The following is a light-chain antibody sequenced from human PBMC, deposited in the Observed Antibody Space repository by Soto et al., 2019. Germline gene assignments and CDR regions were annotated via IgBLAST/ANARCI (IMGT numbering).Light chain of an antibody. CDR1: QTIRKS. Sequence: IACRSFQTIRKSLNWYQQKPGTPPKLLIYKASTLQSGVPSRFSGSGSGTEFTLTISSLQPDDIATYYCQQYHSYSRTFGQGTKVDIK. CDR3: QQYHSYSRT. V-gene: IGKV1-5*03. CDR2: KAS. J-gene: IGKJ1*01.